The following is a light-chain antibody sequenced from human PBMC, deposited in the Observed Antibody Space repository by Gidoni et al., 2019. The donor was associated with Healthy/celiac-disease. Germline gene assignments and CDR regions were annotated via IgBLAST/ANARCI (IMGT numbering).Light chain of an antibody. Sequence: DIQMTQSPSSLSASVGDRVTITCRASQSISSYLNWYQQKPGKAPKLLIYAASSLQSGVPSRFSGSGSGTDFTLTISSLQPEAFATYYCQQSYSTPQPFGQGTKVEIK. CDR1: QSISSY. J-gene: IGKJ1*01. V-gene: IGKV1-39*01. CDR3: QQSYSTPQP. CDR2: AAS.